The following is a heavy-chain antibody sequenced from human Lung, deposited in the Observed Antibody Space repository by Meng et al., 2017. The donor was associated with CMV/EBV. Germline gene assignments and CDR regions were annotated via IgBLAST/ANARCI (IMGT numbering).Heavy chain of an antibody. CDR3: ARDEAYGMDV. CDR2: ISSSGSTI. CDR1: GFTFSSYE. V-gene: IGHV3-48*03. Sequence: GGSXRLXCAASGFTFSSYEMNWVRQAPGKGLEWVSYISSSGSTIYYADSVKGRFTISRDNAKNSLYLQMNSLRAEDTAVYYCARDEAYGMDVWGQGTTVTV. J-gene: IGHJ6*02.